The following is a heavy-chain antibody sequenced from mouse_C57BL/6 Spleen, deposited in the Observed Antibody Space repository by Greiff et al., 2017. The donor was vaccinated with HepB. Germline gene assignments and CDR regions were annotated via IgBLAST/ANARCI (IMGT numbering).Heavy chain of an antibody. Sequence: VQLQQSGPELVKPGASVKISCKASGSAFSSSWMNWVKQRPGKGLEWIGRIYPGDGDTNYNGKFKGKATLTADKSSSTAYMQRSSLTSEDSAVYFCARVEDYGYYWGQGTTLTVSS. CDR2: IYPGDGDT. V-gene: IGHV1-82*01. CDR1: GSAFSSSW. D-gene: IGHD2-2*01. J-gene: IGHJ2*01. CDR3: ARVEDYGYY.